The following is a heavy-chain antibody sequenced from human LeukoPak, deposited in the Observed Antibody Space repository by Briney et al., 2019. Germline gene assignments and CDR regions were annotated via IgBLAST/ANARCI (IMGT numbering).Heavy chain of an antibody. V-gene: IGHV1-2*06. CDR3: ARDIVGIGYYDSSGHEDY. CDR1: GYTFTGYY. CDR2: INPNSGGT. J-gene: IGHJ4*02. D-gene: IGHD3-22*01. Sequence: ASVKVSCKASGYTFTGYYIHWVRQAPGQGLEWMGRINPNSGGTNYAQKFQGRVTMTRDTSISTAYMELSRLRSDDTAVYHCARDIVGIGYYDSSGHEDYWGQGSLVTVSS.